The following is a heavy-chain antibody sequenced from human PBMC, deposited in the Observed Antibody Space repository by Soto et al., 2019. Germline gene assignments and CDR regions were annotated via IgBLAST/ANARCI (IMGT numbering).Heavy chain of an antibody. D-gene: IGHD2-2*03. J-gene: IGHJ6*03. CDR1: GYTFISYY. Sequence: GASVKVSCKASGYTFISYYMHWARQAPGQGLEWMGIINPSGGSTSYAQKFQGRVTMTRDTSTSTVYMELSSPRSEDTAVYYCATRYYGYCSSTSCMDVWGKGTTVTVSS. CDR3: ATRYYGYCSSTSCMDV. V-gene: IGHV1-46*03. CDR2: INPSGGST.